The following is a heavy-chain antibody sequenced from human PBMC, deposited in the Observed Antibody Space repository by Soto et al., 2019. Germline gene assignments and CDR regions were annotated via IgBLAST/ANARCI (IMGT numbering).Heavy chain of an antibody. Sequence: SETLSLTCTVSGGSISSTDHYWGWVRQPPGKGLEWLGSIYFAGSTFHNPALKSRATISVDTSRNQFSLRLTTVTASDTAVYYCARLVFHCLRGSCDDYSFYGLDVWGQGTTVTVAS. CDR1: GGSISSTDHY. V-gene: IGHV4-39*01. J-gene: IGHJ6*02. CDR2: IYFAGST. D-gene: IGHD2-15*01. CDR3: ARLVFHCLRGSCDDYSFYGLDV.